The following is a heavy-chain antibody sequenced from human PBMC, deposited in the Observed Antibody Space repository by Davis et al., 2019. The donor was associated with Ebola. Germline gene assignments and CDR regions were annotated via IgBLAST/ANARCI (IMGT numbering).Heavy chain of an antibody. CDR3: ARTPITMVRGVRGFDY. CDR1: GGSISSSSYY. CDR2: IYYSGST. V-gene: IGHV4-31*03. Sequence: SETLSLTCTVSGGSISSSSYYWSWIRQHPGKGLEWIGYIYYSGSTYYNPSLKSRVTISVDTSKNQFSLKLSSVTAADTAVYYCARTPITMVRGVRGFDYWGQGTLITVSS. D-gene: IGHD3-10*01. J-gene: IGHJ4*02.